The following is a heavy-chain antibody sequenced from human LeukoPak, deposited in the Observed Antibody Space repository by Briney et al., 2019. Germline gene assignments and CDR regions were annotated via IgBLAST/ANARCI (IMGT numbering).Heavy chain of an antibody. Sequence: GGSLRLSCAASGFTFSTYSINWVRQAPGKGLEWVSCISSTSTFIYYADSVKGRFTISRDNAKNSLYLQMNSLRAEDTAVYYCASFGSGGTLDYWGQGTLGTVSS. J-gene: IGHJ4*02. V-gene: IGHV3-21*01. CDR3: ASFGSGGTLDY. CDR1: GFTFSTYS. CDR2: ISSTSTFI. D-gene: IGHD3-10*01.